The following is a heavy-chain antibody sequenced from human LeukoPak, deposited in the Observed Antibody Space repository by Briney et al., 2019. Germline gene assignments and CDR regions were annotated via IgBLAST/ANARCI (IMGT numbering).Heavy chain of an antibody. D-gene: IGHD6-13*01. CDR1: GFTFSSYW. CDR3: ARRTVVGTLDY. V-gene: IGHV3-74*01. CDR2: INSDGSST. J-gene: IGHJ4*02. Sequence: GGSLRLSCAASGFTFSSYWMHWVRQAPGKGLVWVSRINSDGSSTSYADSVKGRFTISRNNAKNTLYLQMNSLRAEDTAVYYCARRTVVGTLDYWGQGTLVTVSS.